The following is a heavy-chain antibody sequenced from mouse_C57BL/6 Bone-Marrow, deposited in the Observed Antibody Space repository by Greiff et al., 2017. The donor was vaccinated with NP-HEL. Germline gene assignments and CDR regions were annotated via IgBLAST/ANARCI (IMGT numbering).Heavy chain of an antibody. CDR2: IWSGGST. CDR3: ARNLRAYSNYVGYFDY. J-gene: IGHJ2*01. D-gene: IGHD2-5*01. CDR1: GFSLTSYG. V-gene: IGHV2-2*01. Sequence: QVQLKESGPGLVQPSQSLSITCTVSGFSLTSYGVHWVRQSPGKGLEWLGVIWSGGSTDYNAAFISRLSISKDNSKSQVFFKMNSLQADDTAIYYCARNLRAYSNYVGYFDYWGQGTTLTVSS.